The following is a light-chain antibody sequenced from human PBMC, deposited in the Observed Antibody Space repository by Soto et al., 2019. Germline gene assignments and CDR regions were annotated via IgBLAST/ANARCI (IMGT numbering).Light chain of an antibody. Sequence: KGMSQSPATLSVWKGERATLACGASQNVRSNLAWYQQKPGQAPRLLIYGASTRATGIPARFSGRGSGTEFILTISSLQSEDFAVYCCQQYDLLPETFGQGT. CDR2: GAS. CDR1: QNVRSN. V-gene: IGKV3-15*01. J-gene: IGKJ1*01. CDR3: QQYDLLPET.